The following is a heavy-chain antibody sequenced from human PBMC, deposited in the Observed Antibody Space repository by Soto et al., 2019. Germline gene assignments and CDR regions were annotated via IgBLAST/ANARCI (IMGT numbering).Heavy chain of an antibody. V-gene: IGHV3-7*05. J-gene: IGHJ6*02. CDR1: GFTFSSYW. CDR3: ARDDSLSSGWSRSYYYYGMDV. D-gene: IGHD6-19*01. Sequence: PGGSLRLSCAASGFTFSSYWMSWVRQAPGKGLEWVANIKQDGSEKYYVDSVKGRFTISRDNAKNSLYLQMNSLRAEDTAVYYCARDDSLSSGWSRSYYYYGMDVWGQGTTVTVSS. CDR2: IKQDGSEK.